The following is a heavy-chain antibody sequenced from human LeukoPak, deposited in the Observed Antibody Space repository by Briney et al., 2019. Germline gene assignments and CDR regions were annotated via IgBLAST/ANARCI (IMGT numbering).Heavy chain of an antibody. V-gene: IGHV3-49*04. Sequence: GGSLRLSCTASGFTFGDYAMSWVRQAPGKGLEWVGFIRSKAYGGTTEYAASVKGRCTISRDDSKSIAYLQMNSLKTEDTAVYYCTSWGDDYVWGSYPSGVDYWGQGTLVTVSS. J-gene: IGHJ4*02. D-gene: IGHD3-16*02. CDR1: GFTFGDYA. CDR3: TSWGDDYVWGSYPSGVDY. CDR2: IRSKAYGGTT.